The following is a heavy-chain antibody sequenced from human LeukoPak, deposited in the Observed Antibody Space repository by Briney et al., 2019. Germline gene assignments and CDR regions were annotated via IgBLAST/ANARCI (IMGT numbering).Heavy chain of an antibody. CDR3: ATLVYSKYNRYMDV. V-gene: IGHV4-59*01. CDR2: IYSSGST. D-gene: IGHD2-8*01. CDR1: GGSISEYC. J-gene: IGHJ6*03. Sequence: PSETLSLTCTVSGGSISEYCWSWIRQPPGRGVEWIGYIYSSGSTNYNPSLKSRLTMSVDTSKKQFSLKLSSVTAADTAVYYCATLVYSKYNRYMDVWGKGTTVTVSS.